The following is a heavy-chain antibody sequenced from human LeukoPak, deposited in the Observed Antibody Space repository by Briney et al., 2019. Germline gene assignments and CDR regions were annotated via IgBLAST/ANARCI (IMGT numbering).Heavy chain of an antibody. CDR2: INPNSGGT. CDR1: GYTFTGYY. Sequence: ASVKLSCKASGYTFTGYYMHWVRQAPGQGLEWMGWINPNSGGTNYAQKFQGRVTITRDTSISTDYMELSRLRSDDTAVYYCARGFLGLVHDYWGKGTLVTVSS. D-gene: IGHD6-13*01. V-gene: IGHV1-2*02. CDR3: ARGFLGLVHDY. J-gene: IGHJ4*02.